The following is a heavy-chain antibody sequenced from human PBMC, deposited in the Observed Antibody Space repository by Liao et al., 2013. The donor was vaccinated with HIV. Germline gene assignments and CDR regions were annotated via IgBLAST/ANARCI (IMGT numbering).Heavy chain of an antibody. CDR1: GASITNYY. Sequence: QVQLQESGPGLVKPSETLSLTCTVSGASITNYYWSWIRQSAGKGLEWIGRIYKSGPTYYNSSLKSRVTMSLDTSRNQISLKLRSVTAADTAVYYCAREEGTGEDGFDIWGQGTMVTVSS. CDR3: AREEGTGEDGFDI. J-gene: IGHJ3*02. V-gene: IGHV4-4*07. CDR2: IYKSGPT. D-gene: IGHD7-27*01.